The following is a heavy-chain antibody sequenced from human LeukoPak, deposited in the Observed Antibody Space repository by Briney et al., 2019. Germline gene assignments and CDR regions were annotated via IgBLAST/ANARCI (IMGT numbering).Heavy chain of an antibody. Sequence: SETLSLTCAVYGGSFSGYYWSWIRQPPGKGLEWIVEINHSGSTNYNPSLKSRVTISVDTSKNQLSLKLSSVTAADTAVYYCARGRTLYFDWLLKGNWFDPWGQGTLVTVSS. D-gene: IGHD3-9*01. CDR3: ARGRTLYFDWLLKGNWFDP. CDR1: GGSFSGYY. J-gene: IGHJ5*02. CDR2: INHSGST. V-gene: IGHV4-34*01.